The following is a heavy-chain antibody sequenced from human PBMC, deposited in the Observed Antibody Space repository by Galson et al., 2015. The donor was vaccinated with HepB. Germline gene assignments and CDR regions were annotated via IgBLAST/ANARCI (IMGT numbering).Heavy chain of an antibody. CDR3: ARDSAGITMIY. D-gene: IGHD3-22*01. Sequence: SVKVSCKASGYTFTSHAMHWVRQAPGQRLEWMGWINAGNGNTKYSQKSQGRVTITRDTSASTAYMELSSLRSEDTAVYYCARDSAGITMIYWGQGTLVTVSS. V-gene: IGHV1-3*01. J-gene: IGHJ4*02. CDR2: INAGNGNT. CDR1: GYTFTSHA.